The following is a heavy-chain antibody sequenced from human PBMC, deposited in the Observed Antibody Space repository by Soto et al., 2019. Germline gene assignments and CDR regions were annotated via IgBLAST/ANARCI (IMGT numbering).Heavy chain of an antibody. CDR1: GYTFTSYG. J-gene: IGHJ4*02. Sequence: ASVKVSCKASGYTFTSYGISWVRQAPGQGLEWMGWISAYNGNTNYAQKLQGRVTMTTDTSTSTAYMELRSLRSDDTAVYYCAAGSILRDYDFWSGYIPDFDYWGQGTLVTSPQ. V-gene: IGHV1-18*01. CDR2: ISAYNGNT. D-gene: IGHD3-3*01. CDR3: AAGSILRDYDFWSGYIPDFDY.